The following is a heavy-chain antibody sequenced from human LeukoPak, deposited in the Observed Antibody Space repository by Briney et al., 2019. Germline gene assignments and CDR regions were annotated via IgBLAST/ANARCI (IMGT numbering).Heavy chain of an antibody. Sequence: GASVKVSCKASGYTFNSYGISWVRQAPGQGLEWMGWISAYNGNTNYAQKLQGRVTMTTDTSTSTAYMELRRLRSDDTAVYYCARDVVVPSNTGGFDYWGQGTLVTVSS. CDR1: GYTFNSYG. J-gene: IGHJ4*02. V-gene: IGHV1-18*01. CDR3: ARDVVVPSNTGGFDY. D-gene: IGHD2-2*01. CDR2: ISAYNGNT.